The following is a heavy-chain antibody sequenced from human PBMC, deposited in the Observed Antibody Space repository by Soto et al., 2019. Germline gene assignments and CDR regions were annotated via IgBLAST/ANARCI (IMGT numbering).Heavy chain of an antibody. CDR1: GGSISSSSYY. J-gene: IGHJ6*02. D-gene: IGHD5-18*01. Sequence: PSETLSLTCTVSGGSISSSSYYWGWIRQPPGKGLEWIGSIYYSGSTYYNPSLKSRVTISVDTSKNQFSLKLSSVTAADTAVYYCASTRWLPAFNYGMDVWGQGTTVTVSS. CDR2: IYYSGST. CDR3: ASTRWLPAFNYGMDV. V-gene: IGHV4-39*01.